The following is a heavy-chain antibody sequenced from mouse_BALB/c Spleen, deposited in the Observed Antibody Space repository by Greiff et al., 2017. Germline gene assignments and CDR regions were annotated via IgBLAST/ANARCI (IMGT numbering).Heavy chain of an antibody. V-gene: IGHV1-82*01. D-gene: IGHD2-1*01. CDR1: GYAFSSSW. J-gene: IGHJ4*01. CDR2: IYPGDGDT. Sequence: VKLMESGPELVKPGASVKISCKASGYAFSSSWMNWVKQRPGQGLEWIGRIYPGDGDTNYNGKFKGKATLTADKSSSTAYMQLSSLTSVDSAVYFCARWGNYDRYAMDYWGQGTSVTVSS. CDR3: ARWGNYDRYAMDY.